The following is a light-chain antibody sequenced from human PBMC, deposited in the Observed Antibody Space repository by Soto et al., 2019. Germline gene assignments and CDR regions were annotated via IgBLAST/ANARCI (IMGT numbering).Light chain of an antibody. V-gene: IGKV3-20*01. CDR2: AAS. J-gene: IGKJ2*01. Sequence: EIVLTQSPGTLSLSPGERATLSCRASQSVSSSYLAWYQQKPGQAPRLLIYAASSRATGIPDRFSGSGSGTDFDLTINRREPGDIAVYYCQQYGSSPYTCGEGTKLEIK. CDR3: QQYGSSPYT. CDR1: QSVSSSY.